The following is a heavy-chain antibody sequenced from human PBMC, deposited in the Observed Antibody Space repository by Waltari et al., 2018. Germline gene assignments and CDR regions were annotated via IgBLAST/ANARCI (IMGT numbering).Heavy chain of an antibody. CDR1: GDSMSSGDW. CDR2: IQRSGRT. Sequence: QMQLQDSGPGLVKPSGTLSVTCTVPGDSMSSGDWWSWVRQSPEKGLELIGQIQRSGRTHYNPSFESRVSISIDTSNNQFSLKVSSTTAADTAVYYCARDRGRGIYLDSWGRGTLVTVSA. V-gene: IGHV4-4*02. D-gene: IGHD5-12*01. J-gene: IGHJ4*02. CDR3: ARDRGRGIYLDS.